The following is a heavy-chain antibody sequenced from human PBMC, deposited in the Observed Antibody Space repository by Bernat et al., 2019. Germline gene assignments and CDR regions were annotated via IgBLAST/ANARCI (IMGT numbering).Heavy chain of an antibody. CDR3: ASPTVSDEAYGDHPDGAFDI. J-gene: IGHJ3*02. Sequence: EVQLVQSGAEVKKPGESLKISCKGSGYSFTSYWIGWVRQMPGKGLEWMGIIYPGDSDTRYSPSFQGQVTISADKSISTAYLQWSSLKASDTAMYYCASPTVSDEAYGDHPDGAFDIWGQGTMVTVSS. CDR2: IYPGDSDT. V-gene: IGHV5-51*01. D-gene: IGHD4-17*01. CDR1: GYSFTSYW.